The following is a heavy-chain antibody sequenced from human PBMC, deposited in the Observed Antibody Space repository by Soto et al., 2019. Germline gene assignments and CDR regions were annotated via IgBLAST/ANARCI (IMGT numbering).Heavy chain of an antibody. J-gene: IGHJ4*02. CDR1: GGTFNTYA. CDR3: AREVQVHTPAFVY. V-gene: IGHV1-69*19. Sequence: QVQLVQSGAEMKKPGSSVKVSCQSSGGTFNTYAMNWVRPAPGQGPEWMGDISPMLGAANYAPKFQGRVTITADESTGTSYMQLCILTSEDTALYFCAREVQVHTPAFVYWGQGTLVTVSS. CDR2: ISPMLGAA. D-gene: IGHD3-10*01.